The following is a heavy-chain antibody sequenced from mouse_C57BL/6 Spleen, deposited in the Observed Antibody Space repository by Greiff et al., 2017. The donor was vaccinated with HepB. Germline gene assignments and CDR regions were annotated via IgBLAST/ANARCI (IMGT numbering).Heavy chain of an antibody. Sequence: QVQLQQPGAELVKPGASVKLSCKASGYTFTSYWMQWVKQRPGQGLEWIGEIDPSDSYTNYNQKFKGKATLTVDTSSSTAYMQLSSLTSEDSAVYYCARSADHYWGQGTTLTVSS. CDR1: GYTFTSYW. J-gene: IGHJ2*01. CDR2: IDPSDSYT. V-gene: IGHV1-50*01. CDR3: ARSADHY.